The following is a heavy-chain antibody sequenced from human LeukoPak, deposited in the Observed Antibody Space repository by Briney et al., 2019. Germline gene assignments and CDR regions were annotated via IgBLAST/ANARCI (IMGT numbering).Heavy chain of an antibody. Sequence: SVTVSCTASGGTFSSYAISWVRQAPGQGLEWMGDITPIFGTANYAQHFQGRVTITADKSTRTAYMEPSSLRSEDTAVYYCARDVRRASYAATVTTFVAFDIWGEGTMVSVSS. CDR2: ITPIFGTA. J-gene: IGHJ3*02. CDR3: ARDVRRASYAATVTTFVAFDI. D-gene: IGHD4-17*01. V-gene: IGHV1-69*06. CDR1: GGTFSSYA.